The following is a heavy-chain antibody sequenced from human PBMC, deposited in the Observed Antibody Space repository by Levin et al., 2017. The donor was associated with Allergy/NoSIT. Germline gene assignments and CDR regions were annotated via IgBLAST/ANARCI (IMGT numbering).Heavy chain of an antibody. CDR1: GFTVSSNY. D-gene: IGHD2-2*02. V-gene: IGHV3-66*01. CDR2: LYTTGVT. CDR3: TRDPKRSFYTTSCDTD. J-gene: IGHJ4*02. Sequence: SCAASGFTVSSNYMSWVRQAPGKGLEWVSVLYTTGVTDYADSVKGRFTNSRDTSKKTLYLQINSLRAEDTAIYYCTRDPKRSFYTTSCDTDWGQGTLVTVSS.